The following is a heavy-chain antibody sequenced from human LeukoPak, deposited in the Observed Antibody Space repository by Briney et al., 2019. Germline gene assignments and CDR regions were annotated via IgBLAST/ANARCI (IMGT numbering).Heavy chain of an antibody. D-gene: IGHD6-19*01. CDR1: GGSFSGYY. J-gene: IGHJ6*03. CDR2: INHSGST. CDR3: ARASGTDSSGWWVGYYYYYMDV. V-gene: IGHV4-34*01. Sequence: SETLSLTCAVYGGSFSGYYWSWIRQPPGKGLEWIGEINHSGSTNYNPSLKSRVTISVGTSKNQFSLKLSSVTAADTAVYYCARASGTDSSGWWVGYYYYYMDVWGKGTTVTISS.